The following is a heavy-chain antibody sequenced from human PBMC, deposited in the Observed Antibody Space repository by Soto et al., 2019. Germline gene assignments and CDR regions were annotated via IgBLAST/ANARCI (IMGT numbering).Heavy chain of an antibody. J-gene: IGHJ5*02. CDR2: ISSSGGTK. CDR1: GFSFSDYY. V-gene: IGHV3-11*01. CDR3: ARGYSSSWTYYWFGP. Sequence: QVKLVESGGGLVKPGGSLRLSCAASGFSFSDYYMTWIRQAPGKGQEWVSYISSSGGTKYHADSVKGRFTISRDNAKNSVYLQMNSSRSEDTAVYYCARGYSSSWTYYWFGPWGQGTLVIVSS. D-gene: IGHD6-13*01.